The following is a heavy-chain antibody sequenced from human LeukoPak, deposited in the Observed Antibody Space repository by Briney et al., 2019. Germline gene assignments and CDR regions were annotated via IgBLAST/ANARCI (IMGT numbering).Heavy chain of an antibody. Sequence: SETLSLTCAVYGGSFSGYYWSWIRQPPGKVREWVGEINHSGSTNYNPSLKSRVTISVDTSKSQFSLKLSTVTAADTAVYYCARGRASYYNYYMDVWGKGTTVTVSS. CDR1: GGSFSGYY. V-gene: IGHV4-34*01. CDR3: ARGRASYYNYYMDV. J-gene: IGHJ6*03. CDR2: INHSGST.